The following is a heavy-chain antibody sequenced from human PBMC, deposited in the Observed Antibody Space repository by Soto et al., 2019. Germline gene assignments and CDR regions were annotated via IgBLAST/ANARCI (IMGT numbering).Heavy chain of an antibody. V-gene: IGHV1-18*01. CDR2: ISAYNGNT. D-gene: IGHD3-3*01. J-gene: IGHJ4*02. Sequence: ASVKVSCKASGYTFTSYGISWVRQAPGQGLEWMGWISAYNGNTNYAQKLQGRVTMTTDTSTSTAYMELRSLRSDDTAVYYCARGSHQHYDFWSGYSVYFDEWGQGTLVTVSS. CDR1: GYTFTSYG. CDR3: ARGSHQHYDFWSGYSVYFDE.